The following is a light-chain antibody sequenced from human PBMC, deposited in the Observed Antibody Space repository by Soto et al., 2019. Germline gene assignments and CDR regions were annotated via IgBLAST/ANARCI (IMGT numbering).Light chain of an antibody. V-gene: IGKV3-20*01. J-gene: IGKJ1*01. CDR3: QQCDSSVT. Sequence: EIVLTQSPGSLSLSPGERATLSCRASQSVSSTFFAWYQQRPGQAPRLLMYGASSRATGIPERLSGSGSGTDFSLTISRLEPEDFAVYYCQQCDSSVTFGQGTKVEIK. CDR2: GAS. CDR1: QSVSSTF.